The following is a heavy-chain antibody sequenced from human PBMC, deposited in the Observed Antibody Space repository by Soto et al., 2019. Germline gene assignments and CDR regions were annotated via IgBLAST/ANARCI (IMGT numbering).Heavy chain of an antibody. CDR1: GFTVSSRY. D-gene: IGHD6-19*01. Sequence: PGGSLRLSCAASGFTVSSRYMSWVRQAPGKGLEWVSVICTDGRTFYADSVKGRFTISRDNSKNTLYLQMDSLRAEDTAVYYCAKERSSGWSFDYWGQGTLVTVSS. CDR2: ICTDGRT. J-gene: IGHJ4*02. CDR3: AKERSSGWSFDY. V-gene: IGHV3-53*01.